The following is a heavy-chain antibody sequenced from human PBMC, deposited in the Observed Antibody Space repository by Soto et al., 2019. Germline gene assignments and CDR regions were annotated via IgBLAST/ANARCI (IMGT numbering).Heavy chain of an antibody. Sequence: GGSLRLSCAASGFTFSSYTMNWVRQAPGKGLEWVSSISSSSSYIYYADSVKGRFTISRDNSKNTLYLQMNSLRAEDTAVYYWAKKKGYSSSCFDFAYGGQEPWATVPS. CDR1: GFTFSSYT. CDR3: AKKKGYSSSCFDFAY. D-gene: IGHD6-13*01. CDR2: ISSSSSYI. V-gene: IGHV3-21*04. J-gene: IGHJ4*02.